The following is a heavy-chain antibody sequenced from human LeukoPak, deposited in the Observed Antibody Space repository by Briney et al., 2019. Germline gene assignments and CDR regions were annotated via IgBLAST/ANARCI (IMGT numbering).Heavy chain of an antibody. V-gene: IGHV3-23*01. Sequence: GGSLRLSCAASRFTFSSYAMSWVRQAPGKGLEWVSAISGSGGSTYYADSVKGRFTISRDNSKNTLYLQVNSLRAEDTAVYYCAKDLHGEFDYWGQGTLVTVSS. CDR2: ISGSGGST. J-gene: IGHJ4*02. CDR3: AKDLHGEFDY. CDR1: RFTFSSYA. D-gene: IGHD4-17*01.